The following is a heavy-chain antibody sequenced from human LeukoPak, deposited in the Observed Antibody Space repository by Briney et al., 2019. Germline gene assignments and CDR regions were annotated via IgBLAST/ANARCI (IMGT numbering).Heavy chain of an antibody. CDR2: IYDSGST. D-gene: IGHD6-19*01. V-gene: IGHV4-39*01. CDR1: GGSLSSSSYD. CDR3: ARHRHYSSGWSKRTPRTHDAFDI. J-gene: IGHJ3*02. Sequence: PSETLSLTCTVSGGSLSSSSYDWGWVRPPPGTGLEWVGCIYDSGSTSSTPSLKSRVTISVDTSKNHFSLKLSSVTAADTAVYYCARHRHYSSGWSKRTPRTHDAFDIWGQGTMVTVSS.